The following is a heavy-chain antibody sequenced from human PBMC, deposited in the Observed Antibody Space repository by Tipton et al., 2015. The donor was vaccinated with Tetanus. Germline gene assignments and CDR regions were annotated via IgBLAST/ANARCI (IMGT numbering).Heavy chain of an antibody. CDR1: GFPFTSYA. Sequence: SLRLSCATSGFPFTSYALSWVRQAPGRGLEWVSAISGSGGSTYYADSVKGRFTISRDNSKNTLYLQMNSLRAEDTAVYYCAKDHAPTPGAVTTHYYYYGMDVWGQGTTVTVSS. D-gene: IGHD4-17*01. CDR2: ISGSGGST. J-gene: IGHJ6*02. V-gene: IGHV3-23*01. CDR3: AKDHAPTPGAVTTHYYYYGMDV.